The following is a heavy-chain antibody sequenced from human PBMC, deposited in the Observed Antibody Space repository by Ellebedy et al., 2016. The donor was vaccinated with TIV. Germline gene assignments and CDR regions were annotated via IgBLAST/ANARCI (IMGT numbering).Heavy chain of an antibody. V-gene: IGHV3-66*02. D-gene: IGHD3-10*01. J-gene: IGHJ4*02. CDR2: IYSDGST. CDR1: GFTVSSNY. Sequence: GESLKISCAASGFTVSSNYMSWVRQAPGKGLEWVSLIYSDGSTYYADSVKGRFTISRDNSKNTLYLQMNSLRAEDTAVYYCARAHYWGQGTLVTVSS. CDR3: ARAHY.